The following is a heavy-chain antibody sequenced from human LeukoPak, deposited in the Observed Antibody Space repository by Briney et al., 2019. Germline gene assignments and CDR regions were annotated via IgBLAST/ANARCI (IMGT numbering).Heavy chain of an antibody. Sequence: GGSLRLSCAASGFIFSSSAMNWVRQAPGKGLEWVSTISDNGGNTYYPDSVKGRYTISRDNSKNTLYLQMNSLRAEDTAVYYCAKSAYYDLWGQGTLVTVSS. CDR3: AKSAYYDL. CDR1: GFIFSSSA. J-gene: IGHJ4*02. D-gene: IGHD3-22*01. V-gene: IGHV3-23*01. CDR2: ISDNGGNT.